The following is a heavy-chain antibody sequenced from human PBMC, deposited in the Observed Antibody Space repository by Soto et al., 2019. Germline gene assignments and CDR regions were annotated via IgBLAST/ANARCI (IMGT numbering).Heavy chain of an antibody. CDR1: GFSLSTSGVG. CDR3: AHRTYFTSGRPFDY. J-gene: IGHJ4*02. Sequence: QITLKESGPTLVKPTQTLTLTCTFSGFSLSTSGVGVVWIRQPPGKALEWLAVIYWDDKTHYSPSLSSRLTVTWATSRNQVVLTMTNMDPVDTATYYCAHRTYFTSGRPFDYWGQGTLVAVSS. V-gene: IGHV2-5*02. CDR2: IYWDDKT. D-gene: IGHD3-10*01.